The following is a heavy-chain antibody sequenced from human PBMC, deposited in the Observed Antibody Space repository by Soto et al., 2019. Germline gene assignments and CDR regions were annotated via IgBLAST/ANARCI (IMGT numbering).Heavy chain of an antibody. Sequence: QVQLQESGPGLVKPSETLSLTCTVSGGSISSYYWSWIRQPPGKGLEWIGYIYYSGSTNYNPSLTSRFPISVDPSKNQFSLTLSSVTAADTAVYYCARHQGPYGDYFDYWGQGTLVTVSS. J-gene: IGHJ4*02. D-gene: IGHD4-17*01. CDR1: GGSISSYY. CDR2: IYYSGST. V-gene: IGHV4-59*08. CDR3: ARHQGPYGDYFDY.